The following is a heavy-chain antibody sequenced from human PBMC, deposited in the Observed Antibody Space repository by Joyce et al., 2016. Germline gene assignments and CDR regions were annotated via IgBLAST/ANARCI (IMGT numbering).Heavy chain of an antibody. Sequence: EVQLVQSGTEVKKPGESLRISCKGSGYSFTRYWIGWVRQMPGKGLEWMGFVYPVASETKYSPAFEGQVTISADKSISTAFLQWRSLKASDTAIYYCARHGWQGSGWSQLDSWGQGTLVTVSS. D-gene: IGHD6-19*01. V-gene: IGHV5-51*01. CDR1: GYSFTRYW. CDR3: ARHGWQGSGWSQLDS. J-gene: IGHJ4*02. CDR2: VYPVASET.